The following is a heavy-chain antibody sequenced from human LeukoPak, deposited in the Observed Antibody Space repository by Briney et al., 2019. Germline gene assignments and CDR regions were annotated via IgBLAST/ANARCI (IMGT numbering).Heavy chain of an antibody. CDR1: GFTFDDYT. D-gene: IGHD2-2*01. V-gene: IGHV3-43*02. CDR3: AKDISRNFVVVPAADY. J-gene: IGHJ4*02. Sequence: GGSLRLSCAASGFTFDDYTMHWVRQPPGKSLEWVSLISGDGGSTYYSDSVKGRFTVSRDNRKNSLYLQMNSLRTEVTALYYCAKDISRNFVVVPAADYWGQGTLVTVPS. CDR2: ISGDGGST.